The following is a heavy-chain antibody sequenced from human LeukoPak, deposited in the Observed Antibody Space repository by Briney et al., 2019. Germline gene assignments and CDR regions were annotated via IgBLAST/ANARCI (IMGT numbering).Heavy chain of an antibody. CDR2: IYYSGST. CDR1: GGSISSYY. J-gene: IGHJ4*02. V-gene: IGHV4-59*01. Sequence: KPSETLSLTCTVSGGSISSYYWSWIRQPPGKGLERIGYIYYSGSTNYNPSLKSRVTISVDTSKNQFSLKLSSVTAADTAVYYCARGAYYFDYWGQGTLVTVSS. CDR3: ARGAYYFDY.